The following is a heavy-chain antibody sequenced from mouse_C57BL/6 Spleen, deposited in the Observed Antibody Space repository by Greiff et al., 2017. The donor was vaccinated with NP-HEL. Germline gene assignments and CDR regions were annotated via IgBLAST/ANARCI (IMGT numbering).Heavy chain of an antibody. V-gene: IGHV1-52*01. Sequence: QVQLQQPGAELVRPGSPVKLSCKASGYTFTSYWMHWVKQRPIQGLEWIGNIDPSDSETHYNQKFKDKATLTVDKSSSTAYMQLSSLTSEDSAVYYCARSDYGSSVDYWGQGTTLTVSS. CDR3: ARSDYGSSVDY. CDR2: IDPSDSET. D-gene: IGHD1-1*01. CDR1: GYTFTSYW. J-gene: IGHJ2*01.